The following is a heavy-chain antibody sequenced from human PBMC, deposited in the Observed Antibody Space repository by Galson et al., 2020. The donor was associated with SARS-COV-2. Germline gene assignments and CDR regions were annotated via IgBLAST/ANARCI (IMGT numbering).Heavy chain of an antibody. CDR2: ISGGGGVT. CDR3: AKATLMTTVTRGFDY. CDR1: GFTFSSYA. D-gene: IGHD4-17*01. Sequence: GGSLRLSCAASGFTFSSYAMNWVRQAPGKGLEWVSTISGGGGVTYYTDSVKGRFTISRDNSKNTLYLQMNSLRAEDTAVYYCAKATLMTTVTRGFDYWGQGTLVTVSS. J-gene: IGHJ4*02. V-gene: IGHV3-23*01.